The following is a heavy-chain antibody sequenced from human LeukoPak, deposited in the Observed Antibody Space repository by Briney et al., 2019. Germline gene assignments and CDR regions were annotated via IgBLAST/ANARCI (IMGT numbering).Heavy chain of an antibody. CDR1: GYTFTSYD. CDR3: ARGLRAREYSWFDP. Sequence: ASVKVSCKASGYTFTSYDINWVRQATGQGLEWMGRMNPNSGNTGYAQKFQGRVTMTRNTSISTAYMELSSLRSEDTAVYYCARGLRAREYSWFDPWGQGTLVTVSS. V-gene: IGHV1-8*01. D-gene: IGHD3-10*01. CDR2: MNPNSGNT. J-gene: IGHJ5*02.